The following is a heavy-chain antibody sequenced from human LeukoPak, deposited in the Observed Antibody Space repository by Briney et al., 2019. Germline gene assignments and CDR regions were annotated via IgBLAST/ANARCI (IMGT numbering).Heavy chain of an antibody. Sequence: ASVKVSCKASGCTFTSYDINWVRQATGQGLEWMGWMSPNSGITGYAQKFQGRVTMTRNTAISTAYMELSSLRSEDTAVYYCVRTPPNWGADYWGQGTLVTVSS. CDR3: VRTPPNWGADY. CDR2: MSPNSGIT. J-gene: IGHJ4*02. V-gene: IGHV1-8*01. CDR1: GCTFTSYD. D-gene: IGHD7-27*01.